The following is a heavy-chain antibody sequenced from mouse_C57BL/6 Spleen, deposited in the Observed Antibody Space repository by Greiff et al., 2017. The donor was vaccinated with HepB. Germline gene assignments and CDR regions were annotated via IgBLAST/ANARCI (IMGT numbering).Heavy chain of an antibody. CDR2: ILPGSGST. J-gene: IGHJ4*01. V-gene: IGHV1-9*01. D-gene: IGHD1-1*01. CDR1: GYTFTGYW. Sequence: LVESGAELMKPGASVKLSCKATGYTFTGYWIEWVKQRPGHGLEWIGEILPGSGSTNYNEKFKGKATFTADTSSNTAYMQLSSLTTEDSAIYYCAKSLYYGSSPYYAMDYWGQGTSVTVSS. CDR3: AKSLYYGSSPYYAMDY.